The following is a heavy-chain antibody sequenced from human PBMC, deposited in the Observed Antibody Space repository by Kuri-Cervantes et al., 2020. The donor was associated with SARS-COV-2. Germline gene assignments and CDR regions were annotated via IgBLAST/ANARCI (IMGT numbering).Heavy chain of an antibody. V-gene: IGHV4-34*01. Sequence: SETLSLTCAVYGGSFSGYYWSWIRQPPGKGLEWIGEINHSGSTNYNPSLKSRVTISVDTSKNQFSLHLNSVTAADTAVYHCARAYGFLRYIYYMDVWGKGTTVTVSS. CDR3: ARAYGFLRYIYYMDV. D-gene: IGHD3-9*01. CDR2: INHSGST. CDR1: GGSFSGYY. J-gene: IGHJ6*03.